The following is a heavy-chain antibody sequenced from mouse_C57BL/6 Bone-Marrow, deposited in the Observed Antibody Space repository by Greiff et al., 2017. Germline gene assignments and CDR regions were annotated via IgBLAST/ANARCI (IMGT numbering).Heavy chain of an antibody. D-gene: IGHD1-1*01. V-gene: IGHV2-9-1*01. J-gene: IGHJ2*01. CDR2: IWTGGGT. Sequence: QVQLKESGPGLVAPSQSLSITCTVSGFSLTSYAISWVRQPPGKGLEWLGVIWTGGGTNYNSALKSRLSISKDNSKSQVFLKMNSLQTDDTARYYCAGMGGAYYDGGGYYFDYWGQGTTLTVSS. CDR1: GFSLTSYA. CDR3: AGMGGAYYDGGGYYFDY.